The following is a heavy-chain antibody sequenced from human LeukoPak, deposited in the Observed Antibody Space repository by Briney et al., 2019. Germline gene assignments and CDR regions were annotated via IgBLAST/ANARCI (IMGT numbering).Heavy chain of an antibody. CDR1: GFTFGDYA. CDR3: ARVRLDSSERNLDAFEN. D-gene: IGHD1-14*01. J-gene: IGHJ3*02. Sequence: GGSLRLSCTASGFTFGDYAMSWVRQAPGKGLEWVSSIYSGGSTYYADSVKGRFTISRDNSKNTVYLQMNSLRAEDTAVYFCARVRLDSSERNLDAFENWGQGTMVTVSS. V-gene: IGHV3-53*01. CDR2: IYSGGST.